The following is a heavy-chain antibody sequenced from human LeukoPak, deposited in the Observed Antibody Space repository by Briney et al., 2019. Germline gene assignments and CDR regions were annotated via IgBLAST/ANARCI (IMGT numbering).Heavy chain of an antibody. V-gene: IGHV4-59*01. CDR1: GGSISNYH. CDR2: IYYNGNT. D-gene: IGHD3-10*01. Sequence: SETLSLTCTVSGGSISNYHRSWIRQPPDKGLEWIGYIYYNGNTNYNPSLKSRVTISVDKSKNQFSLKLNSVTPADTAVYYCARDKGSYFDYWGQGTVVTVSS. CDR3: ARDKGSYFDY. J-gene: IGHJ4*02.